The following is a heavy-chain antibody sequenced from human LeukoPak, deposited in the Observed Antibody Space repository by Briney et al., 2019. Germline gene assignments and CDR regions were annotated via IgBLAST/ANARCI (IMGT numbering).Heavy chain of an antibody. J-gene: IGHJ4*02. D-gene: IGHD2-2*01. CDR1: GFTFSSYA. CDR2: ISGRGGST. V-gene: IGHV3-23*01. Sequence: QPGGSLRLSCAASGFTFSSYAMSWVRQAPGKGLEWVSAISGRGGSTYYAGFVKGRFTISRDNSKNTLFLQLSSLRAEDSAVYYCAKSMAGYCDSTIDHWGRGTLVTVSS. CDR3: AKSMAGYCDSTIDH.